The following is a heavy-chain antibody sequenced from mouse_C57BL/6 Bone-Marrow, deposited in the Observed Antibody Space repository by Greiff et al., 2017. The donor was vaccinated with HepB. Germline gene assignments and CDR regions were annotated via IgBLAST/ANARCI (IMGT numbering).Heavy chain of an antibody. D-gene: IGHD1-1*01. CDR2: IYPRSGNT. CDR3: VCYYYGSNWYFDV. CDR1: GYTFTSYG. J-gene: IGHJ1*03. V-gene: IGHV1-81*01. Sequence: QVQLKQSGAELARPGASVKLSCKASGYTFTSYGISWVKQRTGQGLEWIGEIYPRSGNTYYNEKFKGKATLTADKSSSTAYMELRSLTSEDSAVYFCVCYYYGSNWYFDVWGTGTTVTVSS.